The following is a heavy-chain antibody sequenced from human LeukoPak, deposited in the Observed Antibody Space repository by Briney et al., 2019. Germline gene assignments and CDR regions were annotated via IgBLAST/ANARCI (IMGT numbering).Heavy chain of an antibody. CDR3: AKDMVFRSGWYGWFDP. Sequence: SLRLSWAASGFTVDDYAMHWVRQAPGKGLEWVSGISWNSGSIGYADSVKGRFTISRDNAKNSLYLQMNSLRAVDTALYYCAKDMVFRSGWYGWFDPWGQGTLVTVSS. CDR2: ISWNSGSI. D-gene: IGHD6-19*01. CDR1: GFTVDDYA. V-gene: IGHV3-9*01. J-gene: IGHJ5*02.